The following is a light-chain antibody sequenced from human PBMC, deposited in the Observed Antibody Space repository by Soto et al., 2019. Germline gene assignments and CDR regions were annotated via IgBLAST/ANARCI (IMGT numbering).Light chain of an antibody. CDR3: QPYGSTLSWT. CDR2: GAS. CDR1: QSVSNN. J-gene: IGKJ1*01. V-gene: IGKV3-15*01. Sequence: EIVMTQSPATLSVSPGERATLSCRASQSVSNNLAWYQQKPGQAPSLLIYGASTRATGIPARFSGSGSGTDFTLTISSLQSEDFAVYYCQPYGSTLSWTFGQGTKVEIK.